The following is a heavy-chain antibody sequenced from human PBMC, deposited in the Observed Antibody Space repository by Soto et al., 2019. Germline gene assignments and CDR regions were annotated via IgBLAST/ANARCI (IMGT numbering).Heavy chain of an antibody. D-gene: IGHD1-26*01. J-gene: IGHJ4*02. Sequence: SETLSLTCAVSGDSISGNSWWSWVRQSPGKGLEWIGEIYHTGKATYNPSLKTRVTMSVDKSKIQFSLEVRSVTVADTAVYFCSHGQIMGDHRSELDFWGPGTLVTVSS. V-gene: IGHV4-4*02. CDR3: SHGQIMGDHRSELDF. CDR1: GDSISGNSW. CDR2: IYHTGKA.